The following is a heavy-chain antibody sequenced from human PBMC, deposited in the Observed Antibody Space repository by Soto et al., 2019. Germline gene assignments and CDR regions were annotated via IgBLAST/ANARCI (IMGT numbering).Heavy chain of an antibody. CDR1: AFTDYY. J-gene: IGHJ6*02. CDR2: VNPSSGGT. V-gene: IGHV1-2*02. CDR3: AREGSADYGSYGVDV. D-gene: IGHD4-17*01. Sequence: EAAVKVSCKASAFTDYYIHWVRQAPGQGLEWMGWVNPSSGGTNYAQKFQGRVAMTRDTFISTAYMELSRLQSDDTAVYYCAREGSADYGSYGVDVWGQGTTVTVSS.